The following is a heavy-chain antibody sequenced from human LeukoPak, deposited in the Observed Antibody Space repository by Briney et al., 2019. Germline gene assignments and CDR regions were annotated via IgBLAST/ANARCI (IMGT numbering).Heavy chain of an antibody. Sequence: SETLSLTCTVSGGSISNYYWSWIRQPPGKGLEWIGYVYSSGSTNYNPSLKSRVTMSVDTSKKQFSLKLNSVTATDTAVYYCARSPGALYTSGWYYFDYWGQGTLVTVSS. CDR2: VYSSGST. D-gene: IGHD6-19*01. CDR1: GGSISNYY. CDR3: ARSPGALYTSGWYYFDY. J-gene: IGHJ4*02. V-gene: IGHV4-59*01.